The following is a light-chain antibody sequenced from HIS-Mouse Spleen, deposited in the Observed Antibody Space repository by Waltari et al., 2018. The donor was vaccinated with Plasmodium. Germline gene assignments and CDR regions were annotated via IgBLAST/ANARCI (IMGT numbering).Light chain of an antibody. Sequence: QSALTQPASVSGSPGKSITISCTGTSSAVGGSNYVSWYQQHPGKAPKLMIYDVSNRPSGVSNRFSGSKSGNTASLTISGLQAEDEADYYCSSYTSSSTRVFGGGTKLTVL. CDR3: SSYTSSSTRV. CDR1: SSAVGGSNY. V-gene: IGLV2-14*03. CDR2: DVS. J-gene: IGLJ2*01.